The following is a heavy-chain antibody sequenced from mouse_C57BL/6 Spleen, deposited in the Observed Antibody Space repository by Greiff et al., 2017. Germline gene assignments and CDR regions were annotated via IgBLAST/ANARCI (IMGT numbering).Heavy chain of an antibody. J-gene: IGHJ2*01. D-gene: IGHD2-3*01. CDR2: IDPEDGET. CDR1: GFNIKDYY. CDR3: ARGYYDGYYYFDY. V-gene: IGHV14-2*01. Sequence: VQLQQSGAELVKPGASVKLSCTASGFNIKDYYMHWVKQRPEQGLEWIGRIDPEDGETKNAPKFPGKATITADTSSNTAYLQLSSLTSEDTAVYYCARGYYDGYYYFDYWGQGTTLTVSS.